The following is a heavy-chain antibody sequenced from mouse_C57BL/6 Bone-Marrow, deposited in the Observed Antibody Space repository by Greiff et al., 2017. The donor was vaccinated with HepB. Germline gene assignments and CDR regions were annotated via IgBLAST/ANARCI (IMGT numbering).Heavy chain of an antibody. Sequence: DVHLVESGGGLVQPGGSLKLSCAASGFTFSDYYMYWVRQTPEKRLEWVAYISNGGGSTYYPDTVKGRFTISRDNAKNTLYLQMSRLKSEDTAMYYCARGDYGSSHWYFDVWGTGTTVTVSS. CDR3: ARGDYGSSHWYFDV. CDR1: GFTFSDYY. J-gene: IGHJ1*03. CDR2: ISNGGGST. D-gene: IGHD1-1*01. V-gene: IGHV5-12*01.